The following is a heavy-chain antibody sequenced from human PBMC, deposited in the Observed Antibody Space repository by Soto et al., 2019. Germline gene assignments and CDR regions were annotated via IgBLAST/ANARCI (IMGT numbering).Heavy chain of an antibody. D-gene: IGHD3-16*02. Sequence: SETLSLTCTVSGDSISYYYWIWIRQPPGKGLEWIGYIYYTGSTTYNPSLKSRVTISVDTSKNQFSLKMTSVTAADTAVYYCERVKGIMITFWGFIAEPYYFDYWGQGTLVTVSS. CDR3: ERVKGIMITFWGFIAEPYYFDY. J-gene: IGHJ4*02. CDR1: GDSISYYY. CDR2: IYYTGST. V-gene: IGHV4-59*08.